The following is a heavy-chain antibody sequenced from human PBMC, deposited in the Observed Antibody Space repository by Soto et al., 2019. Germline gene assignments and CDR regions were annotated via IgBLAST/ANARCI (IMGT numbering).Heavy chain of an antibody. J-gene: IGHJ6*02. CDR2: ISGSGGST. CDR1: EFTFNSYA. CDR3: AKAAYDFWSGYYFDGMDV. V-gene: IGHV3-23*01. Sequence: GGSLSLSCGASEFTFNSYAMSWVRQAPGEGLEWVSAISGSGGSTYYADSVKGRFTISRDNSKNTLYLQMNSLRAEDTAVYYCAKAAYDFWSGYYFDGMDVWGQGTTVTVSS. D-gene: IGHD3-3*01.